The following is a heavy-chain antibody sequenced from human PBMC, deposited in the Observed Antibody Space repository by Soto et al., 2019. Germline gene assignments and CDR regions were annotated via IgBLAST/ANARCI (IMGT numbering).Heavy chain of an antibody. CDR3: ARGLRGWEYYYGMDV. CDR1: GGSFSGYY. J-gene: IGHJ6*02. CDR2: INHSGST. V-gene: IGHV4-34*01. D-gene: IGHD6-19*01. Sequence: PSETLSLTCAVYGGSFSGYYWSWIRQPPGKGLEWIGEINHSGSTNYNPSLKSRVTVSVDTSKNQFSLKLSFVTAADTAVYYCARGLRGWEYYYGMDVWGQGTTVTVSS.